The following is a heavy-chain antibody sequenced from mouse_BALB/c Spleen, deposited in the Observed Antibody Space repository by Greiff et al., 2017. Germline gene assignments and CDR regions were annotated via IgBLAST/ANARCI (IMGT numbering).Heavy chain of an antibody. Sequence: EVKLMESGGGLVQPGGSLKLSCAASGFTFSSYGMSWVRQTPDKRLELVATINSNGGSTYYPDSVKGRFTISRDNAKNTLYLQMSSLKSEDTAMYYCARDEDYYGSSYPWYFDVWGAGTTVTVSS. V-gene: IGHV5-6-3*01. D-gene: IGHD1-1*01. CDR2: INSNGGST. CDR1: GFTFSSYG. J-gene: IGHJ1*01. CDR3: ARDEDYYGSSYPWYFDV.